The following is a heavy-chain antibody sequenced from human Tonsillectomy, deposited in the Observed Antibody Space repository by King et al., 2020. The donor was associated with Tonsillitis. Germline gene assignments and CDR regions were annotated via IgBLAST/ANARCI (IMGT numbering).Heavy chain of an antibody. D-gene: IGHD3-10*01. CDR2: IYTSGST. V-gene: IGHV4-4*07. CDR3: ARDVFIGFGELSWFDY. J-gene: IGHJ4*02. CDR1: GGSISSYY. Sequence: VQLQESGPGLVKPSETLSLTCTVSGGSISSYYWSWIRQPAGKGLEWIGRIYTSGSTNYNPCLKSRVTMSVDTSKNQFSLKLSSVTAADTAVYYCARDVFIGFGELSWFDYWGQGTLVTVSS.